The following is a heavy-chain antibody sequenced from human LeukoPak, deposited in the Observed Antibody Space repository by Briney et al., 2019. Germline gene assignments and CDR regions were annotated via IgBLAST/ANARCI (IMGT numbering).Heavy chain of an antibody. D-gene: IGHD3-3*01. Sequence: PSETLSLTCAVSGGSVNSHFCSWVRHSPGKELEWIGYYHYGGSTLYNPSLSSRVTISVDASKNHFSLRLNSVTAADTGVYYCAIMGSAYGNAFDVWGQGTMVTVSP. CDR3: AIMGSAYGNAFDV. V-gene: IGHV4-59*02. CDR1: GGSVNSHF. J-gene: IGHJ3*01. CDR2: YHYGGST.